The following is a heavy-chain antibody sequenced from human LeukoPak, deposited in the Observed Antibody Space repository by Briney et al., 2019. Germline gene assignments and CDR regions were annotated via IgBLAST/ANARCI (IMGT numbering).Heavy chain of an antibody. Sequence: ASVKVSCKASGYTFTSYAMNWVRQAPGQGLEWMGWINTNTGNPTYAQGFTGRFVFSLDTSVSTAYLQISSLKAEDTAVYYCATDPVVTTGSGSYYMNWFDPWGQGTLVTVSS. J-gene: IGHJ5*02. CDR3: ATDPVVTTGSGSYYMNWFDP. CDR2: INTNTGNP. D-gene: IGHD3-10*01. CDR1: GYTFTSYA. V-gene: IGHV7-4-1*02.